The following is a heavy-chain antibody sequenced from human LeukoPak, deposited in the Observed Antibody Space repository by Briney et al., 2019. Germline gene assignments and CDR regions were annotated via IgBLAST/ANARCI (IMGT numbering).Heavy chain of an antibody. CDR3: AKDLSSIAAAGTPLDY. Sequence: GGSLRLSCAASGFTFSSYAMSWVRQAPGKGLEWVSAISGSGGGTYYADSVKGRFTISRDNSKNTLYLQMNSLRAEDTAVYYCAKDLSSIAAAGTPLDYWGQGTLVTVSS. D-gene: IGHD6-13*01. CDR2: ISGSGGGT. CDR1: GFTFSSYA. J-gene: IGHJ4*02. V-gene: IGHV3-23*01.